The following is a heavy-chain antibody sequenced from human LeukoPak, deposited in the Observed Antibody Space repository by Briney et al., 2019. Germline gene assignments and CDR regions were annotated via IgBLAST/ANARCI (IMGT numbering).Heavy chain of an antibody. D-gene: IGHD2-15*01. V-gene: IGHV3-7*05. CDR3: ASYCISRKCDSVFDY. CDR2: IKQDGSDK. CDR1: GFSFSDYW. Sequence: GGSLRLSCAASGFSFSDYWMSWVRQAPGKGLEWVASIKQDGSDKVYVDSVKGRFTISRDNAKNSLYLRMNSLRAEDTAVYYCASYCISRKCDSVFDYWGQGTLVTVSS. J-gene: IGHJ4*02.